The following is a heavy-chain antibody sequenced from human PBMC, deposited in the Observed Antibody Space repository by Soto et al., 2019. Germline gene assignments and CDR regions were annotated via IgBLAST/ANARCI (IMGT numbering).Heavy chain of an antibody. D-gene: IGHD3-10*01. CDR1: GFTFSNYA. V-gene: IGHV3-23*01. Sequence: EVQLLESGGGLLQPGASLRLSCAASGFTFSNYAMNWVRQAPGKGLEWVSGISGSGGSTYYADSVKGRCTISSDNSKNTLYLVLDSLSAEDTALYYCAKDPDGSGPTFYSWGQGTLVTVSS. CDR3: AKDPDGSGPTFYS. CDR2: ISGSGGST. J-gene: IGHJ4*02.